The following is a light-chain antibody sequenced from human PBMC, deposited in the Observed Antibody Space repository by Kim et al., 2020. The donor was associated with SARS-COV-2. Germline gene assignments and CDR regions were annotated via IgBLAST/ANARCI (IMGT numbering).Light chain of an antibody. Sequence: STSERDRVPITGRASQSISSWLARYPQKPAKAPNLLIYHASSLESGVPSRFSGSGSGTAFPLTISSLQPDESTTYYCQPHNSYPFTFGGGTKLEI. V-gene: IGKV1-5*01. CDR2: HAS. CDR3: QPHNSYPFT. CDR1: QSISSW. J-gene: IGKJ4*01.